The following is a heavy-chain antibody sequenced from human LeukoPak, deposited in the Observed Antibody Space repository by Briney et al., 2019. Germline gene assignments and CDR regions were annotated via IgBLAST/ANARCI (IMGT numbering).Heavy chain of an antibody. Sequence: ASVKVSCKVSGYTLTELSMHWVRQAPGKGHEWRGGFDLEDGETIYAQKFQGRVTMTEDTSTDTAYMELSSLRSEDTAVYYCATENYSGSHKSFDYWGQGTLVTVSS. CDR2: FDLEDGET. CDR1: GYTLTELS. J-gene: IGHJ4*02. V-gene: IGHV1-24*01. CDR3: ATENYSGSHKSFDY. D-gene: IGHD1-26*01.